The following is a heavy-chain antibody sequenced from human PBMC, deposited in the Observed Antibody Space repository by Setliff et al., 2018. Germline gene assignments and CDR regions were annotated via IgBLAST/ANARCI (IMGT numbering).Heavy chain of an antibody. Sequence: ASVKVSCKTSGYSFTSHYVHWVRQAPGQGLEWMGIINPGGLTSSSTQKFEGRVTISRDTSATTVHMELSSLRSDDTAVYYCARMSTSGPHYDYWGQGTLVTVSS. J-gene: IGHJ4*02. V-gene: IGHV1-46*01. CDR2: INPGGLTS. CDR3: ARMSTSGPHYDY. D-gene: IGHD2-8*02. CDR1: GYSFTSHY.